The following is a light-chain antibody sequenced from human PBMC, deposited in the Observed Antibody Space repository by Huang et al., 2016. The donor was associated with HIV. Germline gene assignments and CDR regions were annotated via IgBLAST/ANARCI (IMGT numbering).Light chain of an antibody. V-gene: IGKV1-27*01. CDR1: QDISSY. CDR2: VAS. J-gene: IGKJ3*01. Sequence: DIQMTQSPSSLSASVGDRLTITCRASQDISSYLAWYQQKPGKVPKLLIYVASTLQSGVQSRVSGGGAGTDFTLTISSLQPEDVATYYCQKYNNAPPTFGPGTKVHI. CDR3: QKYNNAPPT.